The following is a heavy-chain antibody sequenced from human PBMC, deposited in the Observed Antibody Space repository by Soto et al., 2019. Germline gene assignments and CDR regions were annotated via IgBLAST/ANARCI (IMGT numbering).Heavy chain of an antibody. CDR2: IYHSGNT. J-gene: IGHJ5*02. CDR3: VRGQPLGDWFDP. D-gene: IGHD3-16*01. CDR1: GGSISSGGYS. Sequence: QLRLQESGSGLVKPSQTLSLTCAVSGGSISSGGYSWSWIRQPPGKGLEWIGYIYHSGNTNYNPSLKSRVTMSVDRSKNQFSLKLPSVTAADTAVHYCVRGQPLGDWFDPWGLGTLVTVSS. V-gene: IGHV4-30-2*01.